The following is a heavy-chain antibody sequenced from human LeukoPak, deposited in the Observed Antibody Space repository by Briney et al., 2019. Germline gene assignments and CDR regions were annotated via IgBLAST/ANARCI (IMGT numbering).Heavy chain of an antibody. J-gene: IGHJ5*02. Sequence: SETLSLTCTVSGGSISSYYGSWIRQPPGKGLEWSGYIYYSGSTNYNPSLKSRVTISVDTSKNQFSLKLSSVTAADTAVYYCARSGRYSSSWYLGYFDPWGQGTLVTVSS. D-gene: IGHD6-13*01. CDR3: ARSGRYSSSWYLGYFDP. V-gene: IGHV4-59*01. CDR1: GGSISSYY. CDR2: IYYSGST.